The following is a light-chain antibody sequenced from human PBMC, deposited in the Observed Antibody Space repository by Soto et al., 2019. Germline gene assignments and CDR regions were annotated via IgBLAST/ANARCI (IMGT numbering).Light chain of an antibody. Sequence: DIQMTQSTSSLSASVGDRVTITCRASQSISSYLNWDQQKPGKAPKLLIYAASSLQSGGPSRFSGSGSGTDFTLTISSLQPEDFATYYCQQSYSTPRALTFGGGTKVEIK. J-gene: IGKJ4*01. V-gene: IGKV1-39*01. CDR1: QSISSY. CDR3: QQSYSTPRALT. CDR2: AAS.